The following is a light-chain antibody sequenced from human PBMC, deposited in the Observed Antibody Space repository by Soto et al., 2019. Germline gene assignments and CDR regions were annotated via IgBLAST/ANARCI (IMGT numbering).Light chain of an antibody. Sequence: QSALTQPASVSGSPGQSITISCTGTSSDVGGYNYVSWYQQHPGKAPKLMIYDVSKRPSGVPDRFSGSKSGNTASLTVSGLQAEDEADFYCISYAGSSIWVFGGGTKLTVL. CDR1: SSDVGGYNY. V-gene: IGLV2-8*01. CDR3: ISYAGSSIWV. CDR2: DVS. J-gene: IGLJ3*02.